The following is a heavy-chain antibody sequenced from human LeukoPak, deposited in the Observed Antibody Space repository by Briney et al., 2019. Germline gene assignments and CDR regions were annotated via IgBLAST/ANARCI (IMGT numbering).Heavy chain of an antibody. Sequence: SETLSLTCTVSGGSISSYYWSWIRQPPGKGLEWIGYIYYSGSTNYNPSLKSRVTISVDTSKNQFSLKLSSVTAADTAVYYCARHGGQAPGARSIAASFDIWGQGTMVTVSS. V-gene: IGHV4-59*08. D-gene: IGHD6-6*01. J-gene: IGHJ3*02. CDR1: GGSISSYY. CDR3: ARHGGQAPGARSIAASFDI. CDR2: IYYSGST.